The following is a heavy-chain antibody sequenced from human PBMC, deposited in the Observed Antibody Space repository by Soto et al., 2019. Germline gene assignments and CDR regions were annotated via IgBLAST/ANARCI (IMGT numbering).Heavy chain of an antibody. V-gene: IGHV3-23*01. CDR2: ISGSGDST. CDR1: GFTFSSCA. D-gene: IGHD6-6*01. CDR3: AKRSSSSTFDY. Sequence: GESLKISCAASGFTFSSCAMSWVRQAPGKGLEWVSGISGSGDSTYYVDSVKGRFTISRDNSKNTLYLQMNSLRAEDTAVYYCAKRSSSSTFDYWGQGTLVTVSS. J-gene: IGHJ4*02.